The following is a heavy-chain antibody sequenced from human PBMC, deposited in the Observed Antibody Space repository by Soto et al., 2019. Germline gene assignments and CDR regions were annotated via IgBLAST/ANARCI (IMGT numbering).Heavy chain of an antibody. D-gene: IGHD1-26*01. CDR3: ARALAGGYDY. J-gene: IGHJ4*02. V-gene: IGHV6-1*01. CDR2: TYYRSKWST. CDR1: GDSVSSKSAT. Sequence: PSETLSLTCAISGDSVSSKSATWNWIRQSPSRGLEWLGRTYYRSKWSTDYAVSVKGRITVNPDTSKNQFSLRLNPVTPEDTAVYYCARALAGGYDYWGQGTLVTVSS.